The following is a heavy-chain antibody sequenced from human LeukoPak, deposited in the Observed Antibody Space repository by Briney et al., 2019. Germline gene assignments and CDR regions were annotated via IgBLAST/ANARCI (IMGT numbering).Heavy chain of an antibody. J-gene: IGHJ4*02. Sequence: PGRSLRLSCAASGFTFSNYWMSWVRQAPGKGLEWVANIKYYGSEKYYADSMRGRFTISRDNAKSSLYLQMNSLRAEDTAVYFCASALPADHFDSWGQGTLVTVSS. CDR1: GFTFSNYW. CDR3: ASALPADHFDS. CDR2: IKYYGSEK. V-gene: IGHV3-7*03.